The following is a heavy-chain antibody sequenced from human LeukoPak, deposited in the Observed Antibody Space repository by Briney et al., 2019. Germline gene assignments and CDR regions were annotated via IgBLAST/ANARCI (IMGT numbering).Heavy chain of an antibody. J-gene: IGHJ5*02. V-gene: IGHV4-30-4*01. CDR1: GGSISSGDYY. Sequence: SETLSLTCTVSGGSISSGDYYWSWIRQPPGKSLEWIGYIYYSGSTYYNPSLKSRVTISVDTSKNQFSLKLSSVTAADTAVYYCARVPYGDYSNWFDPWGQGTLVTVSS. CDR3: ARVPYGDYSNWFDP. D-gene: IGHD4-17*01. CDR2: IYYSGST.